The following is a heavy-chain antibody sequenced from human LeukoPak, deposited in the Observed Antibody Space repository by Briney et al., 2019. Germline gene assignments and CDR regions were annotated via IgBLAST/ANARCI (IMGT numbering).Heavy chain of an antibody. CDR1: GFTFGDYA. CDR2: IRSKAYGGTT. J-gene: IGHJ5*02. CDR3: TRDYPGFDP. Sequence: GRSLRLSCTASGFTFGDYAMSWVRQAPGKGLEWVGFIRSKAYGGTTEYAASVKGRFTISRDDSKSIAYLQMNSLKTEDTAAYYCTRDYPGFDPWGQGTLVTVSS. V-gene: IGHV3-49*04.